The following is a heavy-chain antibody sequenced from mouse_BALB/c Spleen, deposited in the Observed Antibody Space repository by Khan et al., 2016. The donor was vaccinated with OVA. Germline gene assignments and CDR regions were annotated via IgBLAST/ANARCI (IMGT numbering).Heavy chain of an antibody. Sequence: EVQLQESGPGLVKPSQSLSLTCTVNGYSITSNYAWNWIRQFPGNKLEWMGYISYSGSTNYNPSLKSRLSLTRDTSKNQFFLLLHSVTTEDSATYYCARGNCYGYALDYWGQGTSVTVSS. D-gene: IGHD1-1*01. CDR1: GYSITSNYA. V-gene: IGHV3-2*02. J-gene: IGHJ4*01. CDR3: ARGNCYGYALDY. CDR2: ISYSGST.